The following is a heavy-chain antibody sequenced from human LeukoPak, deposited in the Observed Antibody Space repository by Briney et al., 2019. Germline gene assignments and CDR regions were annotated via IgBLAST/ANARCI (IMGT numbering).Heavy chain of an antibody. D-gene: IGHD3-16*01. CDR3: AKARGLRGSEQDWARGNIWFAP. V-gene: IGHV3-23*01. J-gene: IGHJ5*02. CDR2: ISGSGGST. CDR1: GFTFSSYA. Sequence: GGSLRLSCAASGFTFSSYAMSWVRQAPGKGLEWVSAISGSGGSTYYADSVKGRFTISRDNSKNTLYLQMNSLRAEDTAVYYCAKARGLRGSEQDWARGNIWFAPGGQGPLVTVPS.